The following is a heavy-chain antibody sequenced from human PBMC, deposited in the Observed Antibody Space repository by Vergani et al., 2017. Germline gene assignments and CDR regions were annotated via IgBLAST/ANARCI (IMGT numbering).Heavy chain of an antibody. D-gene: IGHD3-9*01. CDR2: IKSDGSIT. CDR3: ARARXIETCYMSNWLDS. CDR1: GFSFNSYW. V-gene: IGHV3-74*03. Sequence: DVHLAESGGGFFQPGGSLRLSCSASGFSFNSYWMHWVRQVPGKGLLWVSRIKSDGSITAYADSVKGRFTISRDNAQNTLYLQMNSLRVEDTGFYYCARARXIETCYMSNWLDSWGQGTLVTVSS. J-gene: IGHJ5*01.